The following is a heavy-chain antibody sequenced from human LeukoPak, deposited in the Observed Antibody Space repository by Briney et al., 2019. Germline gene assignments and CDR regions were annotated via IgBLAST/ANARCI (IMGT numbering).Heavy chain of an antibody. D-gene: IGHD3-9*01. CDR1: GFTFSNAW. CDR2: KKSTPEGGAT. Sequence: PVRSLRLSCVASGFTFSNAWMTWVREAAGPGGGSVGRKKSTPEGGATDSAAPVKGNFTISRDDSKNTLHLQLNRLKTENTALCYCIHLTKPDDWGQGTLVTVSS. CDR3: IHLTKPDD. J-gene: IGHJ4*02. V-gene: IGHV3-15*01.